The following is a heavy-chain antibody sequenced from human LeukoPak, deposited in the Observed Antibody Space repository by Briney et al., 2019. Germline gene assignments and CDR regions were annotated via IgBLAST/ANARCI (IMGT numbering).Heavy chain of an antibody. J-gene: IGHJ4*02. CDR1: GGPISSGSDY. V-gene: IGHV4-61*02. D-gene: IGHD3-22*01. CDR2: IYTSGST. CDR3: ARGNYYDSSGMFDY. Sequence: SQTLSLTCTVSGGPISSGSDYWRWVPRPGGKGLEWIGRIYTSGSTNYNPSLKSRVTISVDTSKNQFSLKLSSVTAPDTGLYYCARGNYYDSSGMFDYSGPGTPVTVSS.